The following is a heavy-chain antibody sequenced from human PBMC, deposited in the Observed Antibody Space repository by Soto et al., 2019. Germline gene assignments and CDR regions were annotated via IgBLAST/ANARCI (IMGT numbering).Heavy chain of an antibody. D-gene: IGHD3-16*02. V-gene: IGHV1-69*11. Sequence: QVHLVQSGTEVKKPGSSVKVSCKASGGTFSSSGFSWVRQAPGQGLEWMGMIVPSLDTTNYAQKFQARVTITADEVTSTAYVELRSLRPEDTAVYYCARWPLPRYTADPFAVDVWGQGTRVIVSS. CDR2: IVPSLDTT. CDR3: ARWPLPRYTADPFAVDV. CDR1: GGTFSSSG. J-gene: IGHJ6*02.